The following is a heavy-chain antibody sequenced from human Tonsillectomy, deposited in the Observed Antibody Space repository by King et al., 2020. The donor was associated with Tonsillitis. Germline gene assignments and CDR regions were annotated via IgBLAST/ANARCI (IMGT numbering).Heavy chain of an antibody. Sequence: QLVQSGGGVVQPGRSLRLSCEASGFTFSSYAMHWVRQAPGKGLEWVAVISYDGSNKYYADSVKGRFTISRDNSKNTLYLQMNSLRAEDTAVYYCARDHLPPHYYDISTGYKDYWGQGTLVTVSS. V-gene: IGHV3-30-3*01. CDR2: ISYDGSNK. J-gene: IGHJ4*02. CDR3: ARDHLPPHYYDISTGYKDY. CDR1: GFTFSSYA. D-gene: IGHD3-9*01.